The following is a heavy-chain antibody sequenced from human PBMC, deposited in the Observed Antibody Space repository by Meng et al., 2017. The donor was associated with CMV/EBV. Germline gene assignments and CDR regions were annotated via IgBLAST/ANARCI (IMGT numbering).Heavy chain of an antibody. V-gene: IGHV3-64*02. CDR1: GFTFSSYA. D-gene: IGHD6-13*01. CDR2: ISSNGGST. Sequence: GESLKIYCAASGFTFSSYAMHWVRQAPGKGLEYVSAISSNGGSTYYADSVKGRFTISRDNSKNTLYLQMGSLRAEDMAVYYCASGLYSSPAYYYYGMDVWGQGTTVTVSS. J-gene: IGHJ6*02. CDR3: ASGLYSSPAYYYYGMDV.